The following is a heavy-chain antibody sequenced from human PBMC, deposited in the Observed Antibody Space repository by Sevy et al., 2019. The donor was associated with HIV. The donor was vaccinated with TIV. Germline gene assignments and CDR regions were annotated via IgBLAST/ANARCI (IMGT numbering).Heavy chain of an antibody. Sequence: GGSLRLSCAASGFTFSSYSMNWVRQAPGKGLEWVSYISSSSSTIYYADSVKGGFTISRDNAKNSLYLQMNSLRDEDTAVYYCARDKVWGYPRAAFDIWGQGTMVTASS. V-gene: IGHV3-48*02. D-gene: IGHD2-15*01. J-gene: IGHJ3*02. CDR1: GFTFSSYS. CDR2: ISSSSSTI. CDR3: ARDKVWGYPRAAFDI.